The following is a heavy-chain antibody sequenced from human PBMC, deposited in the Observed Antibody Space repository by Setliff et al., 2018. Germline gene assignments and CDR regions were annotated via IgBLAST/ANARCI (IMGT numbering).Heavy chain of an antibody. CDR2: ISGHNGHT. J-gene: IGHJ4*02. CDR3: ARADYSSALHYFDY. D-gene: IGHD2-2*01. Sequence: GASVKVSCKASGYPFTNYGLTWVRQAPGQGLEWMGWISGHNGHTKYAQNVQGRVTVTTETSTSTAFMELTSLTSDDTAVYYCARADYSSALHYFDYSGLGTLVTVSS. CDR1: GYPFTNYG. V-gene: IGHV1-18*01.